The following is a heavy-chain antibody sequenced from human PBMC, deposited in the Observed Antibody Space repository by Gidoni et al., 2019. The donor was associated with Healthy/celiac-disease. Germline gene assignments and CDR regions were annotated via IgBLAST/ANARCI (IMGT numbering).Heavy chain of an antibody. V-gene: IGHV3-23*01. J-gene: IGHJ4*02. CDR1: GFTFSSYA. Sequence: EVPLLESGGGLVQPGGSLRLSGAASGFTFSSYAMSCVRQAPGNGLGWVSAISGSGGSTYYAGSVEGRFTISRDNSKNTLYLQMNSLRAEDTAVYDCAKDLPTGFITMVRGVLFDYWGQGTLVTVSS. CDR2: ISGSGGST. D-gene: IGHD3-10*01. CDR3: AKDLPTGFITMVRGVLFDY.